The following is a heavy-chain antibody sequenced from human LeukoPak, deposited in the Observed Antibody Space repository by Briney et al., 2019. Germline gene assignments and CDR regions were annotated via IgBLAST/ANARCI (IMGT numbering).Heavy chain of an antibody. CDR2: ISGSGGST. J-gene: IGHJ1*01. CDR3: ATGGNFYYSH. V-gene: IGHV3-23*01. CDR1: GFTFSSYA. D-gene: IGHD4-11*01. Sequence: GGSLRLSCAASGFTFSSYAMSWVRQAPGKGLEWVSAISGSGGSTYYADSVKGRFTISRDNSKNTLYLQMNSLRAEDTAVYSCATGGNFYYSHWGQGTLVTVSS.